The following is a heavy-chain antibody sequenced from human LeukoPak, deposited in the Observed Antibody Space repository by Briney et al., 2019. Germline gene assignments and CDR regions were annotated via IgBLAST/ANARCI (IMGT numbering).Heavy chain of an antibody. D-gene: IGHD6-13*01. J-gene: IGHJ5*02. V-gene: IGHV4-61*02. Sequence: PSETLSLTCTVSGGSISSGSYYWSWIRQPAGKGLEWIGRIYTSGSTNYNPSLKSRVTISVDTSKNQFSLKLSSVTAADTAVYYCVSSSWYHWGQGTLVTVSS. CDR2: IYTSGST. CDR1: GGSISSGSYY. CDR3: VSSSWYH.